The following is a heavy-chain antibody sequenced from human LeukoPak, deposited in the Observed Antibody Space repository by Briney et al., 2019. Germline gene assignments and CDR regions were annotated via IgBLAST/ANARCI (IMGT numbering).Heavy chain of an antibody. V-gene: IGHV3-49*03. CDR3: TRSYCLIHGDFDY. CDR1: GFTFGEYG. D-gene: IGHD1-26*01. CDR2: VRNDGCRGTT. J-gene: IGHJ4*02. Sequence: PGGSLRLSCGASGFTFGEYGVSWFRQAPGKGLEWWAFVRNDGCRGTTEYAASVRGRLVVSRDNSKSYAYLQMNSVATDDTAMYYCTRSYCLIHGDFDYWGQGTLVTVSS.